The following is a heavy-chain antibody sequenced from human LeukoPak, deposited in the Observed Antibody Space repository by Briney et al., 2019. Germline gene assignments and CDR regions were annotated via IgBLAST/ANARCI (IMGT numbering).Heavy chain of an antibody. CDR2: ISGSGGST. J-gene: IGHJ4*02. D-gene: IGHD3-16*01. Sequence: GGSLRLSCAASGFTFSRYAMSWVRQAPGKGLEWVSAISGSGGSTYYADSVKGRFTISRDNSKNTLYLQMNSLRAEDTAVYYCAKDVWVTPYYFDYWGQGTLVTVFS. V-gene: IGHV3-23*01. CDR1: GFTFSRYA. CDR3: AKDVWVTPYYFDY.